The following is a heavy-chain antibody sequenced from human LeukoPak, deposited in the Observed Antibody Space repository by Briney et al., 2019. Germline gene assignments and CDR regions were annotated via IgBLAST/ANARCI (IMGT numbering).Heavy chain of an antibody. Sequence: GGSLRLSCAASGFTFSSYAMSWVRQAPGKGLEWVSAISGSGAGTYYADSVKGRFTISRDNAKNSLYLEMNSLRAEDTAVYYCARAYCSGSSCYAGGFDYWGQGTLVTVSS. CDR1: GFTFSSYA. V-gene: IGHV3-23*01. CDR3: ARAYCSGSSCYAGGFDY. D-gene: IGHD2-2*01. J-gene: IGHJ4*02. CDR2: ISGSGAGT.